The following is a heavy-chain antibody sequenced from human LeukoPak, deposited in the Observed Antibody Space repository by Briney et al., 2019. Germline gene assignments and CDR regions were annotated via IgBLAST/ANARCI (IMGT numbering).Heavy chain of an antibody. CDR3: AKDYDYVWGSYRSYYFDH. J-gene: IGHJ4*02. D-gene: IGHD3-16*02. Sequence: GGSLRLSCAASGFTFSSYGMHWVRQAPGKGLEWVAFIRYDGSNKYYADSVKGRFTISRDNSKNTLYLQMNSLRAEDTAVYYCAKDYDYVWGSYRSYYFDHWGQGTLVTVSS. CDR2: IRYDGSNK. CDR1: GFTFSSYG. V-gene: IGHV3-30*02.